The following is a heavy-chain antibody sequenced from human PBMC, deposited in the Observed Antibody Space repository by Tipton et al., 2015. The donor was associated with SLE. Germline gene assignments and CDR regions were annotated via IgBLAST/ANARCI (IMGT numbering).Heavy chain of an antibody. CDR2: IYTTEST. CDR3: ARKQVGLPFDY. D-gene: IGHD1-26*01. CDR1: GVSISSAGNY. V-gene: IGHV4-61*02. J-gene: IGHJ4*02. Sequence: LRLSCTVSGVSISSAGNYWSWIRQPAGKGLEWIGRIYTTESTNYNPSLKSRVTISVDTSKNQFSLKLSSVTAADTAVYYCARKQVGLPFDYWGQGTLVTVSS.